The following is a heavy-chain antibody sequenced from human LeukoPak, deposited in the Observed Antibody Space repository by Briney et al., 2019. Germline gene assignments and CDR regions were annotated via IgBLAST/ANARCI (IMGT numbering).Heavy chain of an antibody. CDR2: INPNSGGT. D-gene: IGHD6-19*01. CDR1: GYTFTGYY. Sequence: GASVKVFCKASGYTFTGYYIHWVPQATGQGPESLSWINPNSGGTNYAQKFQGRVTMTRDTSISTAYMELCRLRSDDTAVYCCARDEKPNSSGWYVVDYWGRGTLVTVSS. J-gene: IGHJ4*02. V-gene: IGHV1-2*02. CDR3: ARDEKPNSSGWYVVDY.